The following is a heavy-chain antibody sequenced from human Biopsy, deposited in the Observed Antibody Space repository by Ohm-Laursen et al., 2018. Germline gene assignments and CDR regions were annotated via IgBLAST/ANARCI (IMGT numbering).Heavy chain of an antibody. Sequence: SDTLSLTCGVSGGSVGDYFLSWIRLVPGKRPELIGYTYYRGTSENNPSLRSRVTTSVDISRNQSFLNMKSVTGADTAVYYCAAFPFSGGPAFDIWGQGTTVIVSS. CDR1: GGSVGDYF. D-gene: IGHD2/OR15-2a*01. V-gene: IGHV4-59*02. CDR2: TYYRGTS. CDR3: AAFPFSGGPAFDI. J-gene: IGHJ3*02.